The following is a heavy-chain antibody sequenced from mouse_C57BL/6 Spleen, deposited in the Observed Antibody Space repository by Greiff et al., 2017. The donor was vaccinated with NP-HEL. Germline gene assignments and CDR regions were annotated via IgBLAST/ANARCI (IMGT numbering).Heavy chain of an antibody. V-gene: IGHV1-62-2*01. CDR1: GYTFTEYT. CDR3: ARHDSPNLPPWGYAMDY. J-gene: IGHJ4*01. Sequence: VQLQQSGAELVKPGASVKLSCKASGYTFTEYTIHWVKQRSGQGLEWIGWFYPGSGSIKYNEKFKDKATLTADKSSSTVYMELSRLTSEDSAVYFGARHDSPNLPPWGYAMDYWGQGTSVTVSS. CDR2: FYPGSGSI.